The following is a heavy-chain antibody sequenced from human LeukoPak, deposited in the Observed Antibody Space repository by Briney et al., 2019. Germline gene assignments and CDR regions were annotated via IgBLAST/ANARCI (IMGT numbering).Heavy chain of an antibody. CDR2: IYYSGST. CDR3: ARAGIMATTPFGY. J-gene: IGHJ4*02. Sequence: SETLSLTCAVYGGSFSGYYWSWIRQHPGKGLEWIGYIYYSGSTNYNPSLKSRVTISVDTSKNQFSLRLSSVTAADTAVYYCARAGIMATTPFGYWGQGTLVSVSS. V-gene: IGHV4-59*01. D-gene: IGHD5-24*01. CDR1: GGSFSGYY.